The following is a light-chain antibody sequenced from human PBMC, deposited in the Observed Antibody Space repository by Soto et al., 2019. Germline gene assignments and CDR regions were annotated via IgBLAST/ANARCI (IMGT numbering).Light chain of an antibody. Sequence: EMVLTQSPGTLSLSPGERATLSCRASQSVGASYLAWYQQKPGQAPRLLINGASSRATGIPDRFSGSGSGTEFTLTISSLQSEDFAVYYCQQYAYSPLNFGGGTKVDIK. CDR1: QSVGASY. CDR2: GAS. J-gene: IGKJ4*01. V-gene: IGKV3-20*01. CDR3: QQYAYSPLN.